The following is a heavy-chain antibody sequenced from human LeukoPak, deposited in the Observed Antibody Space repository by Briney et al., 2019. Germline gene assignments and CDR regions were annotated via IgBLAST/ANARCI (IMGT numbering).Heavy chain of an antibody. CDR3: ARSGWGETATTRGHYYYYYMDV. CDR2: ISYDGSNK. CDR1: GFTFSSYG. J-gene: IGHJ6*03. Sequence: GRSLRLSCAASGFTFSSYGMHWVRQAPGKGLEWVAVISYDGSNKYYADSVKGRFTISRDNSKNTLYLQMNSLRAEDTAVYYCARSGWGETATTRGHYYYYYMDVWGKGTTVTVSS. V-gene: IGHV3-30*03. D-gene: IGHD5-24*01.